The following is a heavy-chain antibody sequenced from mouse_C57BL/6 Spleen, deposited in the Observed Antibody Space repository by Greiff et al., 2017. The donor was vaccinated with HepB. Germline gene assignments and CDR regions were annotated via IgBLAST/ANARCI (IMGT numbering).Heavy chain of an antibody. CDR1: GYTFTSYW. J-gene: IGHJ2*01. CDR3: ARYPNVYYDYDERDY. CDR2: INPSSGYT. D-gene: IGHD2-4*01. Sequence: QVQLQQSGAELAKPGASVKLSCKASGYTFTSYWMHWVKQRPGQGLEWIGYINPSSGYTKYNQKFKDKATLTADKSSSTAYMQLSSLTYEDSAVYDGARYPNVYYDYDERDYWGQGTTLTVSS. V-gene: IGHV1-7*01.